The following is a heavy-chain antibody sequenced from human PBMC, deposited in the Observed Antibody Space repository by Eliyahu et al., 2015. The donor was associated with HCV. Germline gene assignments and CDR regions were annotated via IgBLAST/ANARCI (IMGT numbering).Heavy chain of an antibody. CDR2: MYXSGST. CDR3: ARHHLVRGWFDP. CDR1: GASIRSSSYY. J-gene: IGHJ5*02. D-gene: IGHD2-8*02. V-gene: IGHV4-39*01. Sequence: QLQLQESGPGLVKPSETLSLTCTVSGASIRSSSYYWGWIRQPPGKGQEWIGGMYXSGSTQNNPSLKSRVTMSVDTSKNQFSLRLSSVTASDTAVYYCARHHLVRGWFDPWGQGTLVTVSS.